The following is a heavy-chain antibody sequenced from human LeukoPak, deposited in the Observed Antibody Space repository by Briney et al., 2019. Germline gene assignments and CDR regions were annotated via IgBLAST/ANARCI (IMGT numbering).Heavy chain of an antibody. CDR3: AHDTYYDDFSGFDP. J-gene: IGHJ5*02. CDR2: IYWDDDK. CDR1: GFSRSTSGGG. V-gene: IGHV2-5*02. Sequence: SGPTLVKPTQTLTLTCTFSGFSRSTSGGGVGWIRQPPGKALEWLALIYWDDDKRYNPYLKSRLTITKDTSKDQVVLTMTNMDPVDTATYYCAHDTYYDDFSGFDPWGQGTLVTVSS. D-gene: IGHD3-22*01.